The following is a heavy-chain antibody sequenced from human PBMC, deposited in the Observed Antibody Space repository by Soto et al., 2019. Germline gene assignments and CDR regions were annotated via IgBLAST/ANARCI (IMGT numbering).Heavy chain of an antibody. CDR3: ARDGRSSSWYNWFDP. J-gene: IGHJ5*02. V-gene: IGHV1-2*04. CDR2: INPNSGGT. Sequence: GASVKVSCKASGYTFTGYYMHWVRQAPGQGLEWMGWINPNSGGTNYAQKFQGWVTMTRDTSISTAYMELSRLRSDDTAVYYCARDGRSSSWYNWFDPWGQGTLVTVS. CDR1: GYTFTGYY. D-gene: IGHD6-13*01.